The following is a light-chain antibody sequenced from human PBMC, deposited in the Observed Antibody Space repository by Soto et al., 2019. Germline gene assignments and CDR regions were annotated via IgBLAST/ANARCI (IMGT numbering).Light chain of an antibody. CDR1: QSLSSG. V-gene: IGKV1-5*01. CDR3: QQYDSYSPS. J-gene: IGKJ2*01. Sequence: DIQMTQSPSTLSASVGDRVTITCRASQSLSSGLAWYQQKSGKAPKLLIYDASSLERGVPSRFSGSGSGTEFTLTISSLQPDDFATDYCQQYDSYSPSCGQGTKLEI. CDR2: DAS.